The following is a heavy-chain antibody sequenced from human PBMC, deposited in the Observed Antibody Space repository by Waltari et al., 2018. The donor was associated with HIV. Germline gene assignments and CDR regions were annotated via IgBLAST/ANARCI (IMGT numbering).Heavy chain of an antibody. CDR1: RSPILSYH. D-gene: IGHD5-12*01. Sequence: QVKLQESGLALPQPSETLYRTSTASRSPILSYHLNSLRHPPGTALAWHAYIHYSGRTNYTPSFKSRYNPSLKGRVTMSLDTSKNQFSLKLGSVTAADTAVYYCATFSTGYSSDWFSGRYNWFDPWGQGTRVTVSS. V-gene: IGHV4-59*08. CDR3: ATFSTGYSSDWFSGRYNWFDP. CDR2: IHYSGRT. J-gene: IGHJ5*02.